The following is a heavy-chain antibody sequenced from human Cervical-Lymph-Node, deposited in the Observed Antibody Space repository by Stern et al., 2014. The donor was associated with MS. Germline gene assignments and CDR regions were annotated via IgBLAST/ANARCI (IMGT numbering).Heavy chain of an antibody. CDR1: GYKFTNNW. V-gene: IGHV5-51*03. D-gene: IGHD5-24*01. Sequence: QLGESGAEVKKPGDSLRISCEVSGYKFTNNWIGWARHMTGKGMEWMGIIYPGDSETRYSPSFQGQVTILVDKSNTTAYLQWSSLKAADTALYYCARRGHGYMGIDYWGQGTPVTVSS. CDR2: IYPGDSET. CDR3: ARRGHGYMGIDY. J-gene: IGHJ4*02.